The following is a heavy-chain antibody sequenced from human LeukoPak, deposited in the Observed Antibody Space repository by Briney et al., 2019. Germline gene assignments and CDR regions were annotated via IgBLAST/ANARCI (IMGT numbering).Heavy chain of an antibody. J-gene: IGHJ3*01. Sequence: GGSLRLSCVASGFTFNRHPMNWVRQAPGKGLEWVSYISGLSRTIFYADSMKGRFTISRDNAKNSLYLQMNSLRAEDTAVYYCARDHFDSGSSHPNNAFDVWGQGTMVTVAS. D-gene: IGHD3-22*01. CDR1: GFTFNRHP. CDR3: ARDHFDSGSSHPNNAFDV. V-gene: IGHV3-48*01. CDR2: ISGLSRTI.